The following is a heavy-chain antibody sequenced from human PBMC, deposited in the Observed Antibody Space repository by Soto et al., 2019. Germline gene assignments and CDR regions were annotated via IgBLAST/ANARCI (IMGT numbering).Heavy chain of an antibody. CDR2: SRNKANSYTT. CDR3: DRAQPATLFDY. Sequence: EVLLVESGGGLVQPGGSLRLSCAASGFTFSDHYMDWVRQAPGKGLEWVGRSRNKANSYTTEYAASVKGRFTVSRDDSQHLLYLQMNSLKTEDTAVYYCDRAQPATLFDYWGQGTLVTVSS. V-gene: IGHV3-72*01. CDR1: GFTFSDHY. J-gene: IGHJ4*02. D-gene: IGHD6-25*01.